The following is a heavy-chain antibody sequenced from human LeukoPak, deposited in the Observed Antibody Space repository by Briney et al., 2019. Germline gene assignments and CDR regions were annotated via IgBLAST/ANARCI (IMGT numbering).Heavy chain of an antibody. CDR2: IYYSGST. Sequence: PSETLSLTCTVSGGSISSYYWSWIRQPPGKGLEWIGYIYYSGSTNYNPSLKSRVTISVDTSKNQFSLKLSSVTAADTAVYYCARSFRSGYYDNFDYWGQGTLVTVSS. CDR3: ARSFRSGYYDNFDY. J-gene: IGHJ4*02. D-gene: IGHD3-22*01. CDR1: GGSISSYY. V-gene: IGHV4-59*08.